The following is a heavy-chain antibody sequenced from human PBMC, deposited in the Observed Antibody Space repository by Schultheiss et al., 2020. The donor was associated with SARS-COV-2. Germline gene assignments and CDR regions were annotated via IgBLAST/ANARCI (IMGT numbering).Heavy chain of an antibody. CDR3: ARGGNFWSATTRYYFDY. V-gene: IGHV4-4*07. Sequence: SETLSLTCTVSGGSISSYYWSWIRQPAGKGLEWIGRIYTSGSTNYNPSLKSRVTISVDTSKNQFSLKLSSVTAADTAVYYCARGGNFWSATTRYYFDYWGQGTLVTVSS. D-gene: IGHD3-3*01. CDR2: IYTSGST. J-gene: IGHJ4*02. CDR1: GGSISSYY.